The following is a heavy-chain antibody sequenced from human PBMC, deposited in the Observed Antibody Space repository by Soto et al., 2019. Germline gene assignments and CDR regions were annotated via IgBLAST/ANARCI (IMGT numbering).Heavy chain of an antibody. J-gene: IGHJ4*02. D-gene: IGHD6-19*01. CDR1: GFHFDNYG. CDR2: ITYDGSNK. CDR3: AKDRVGGTFYTPLGF. V-gene: IGHV3-30*18. Sequence: GSRRLSCQASGFHFDNYGMHWVRQAPGKGLEWVAVITYDGSNKYYADSVKGRFTISRDNSKNTLSLHLNTLKPEDTAVYHCAKDRVGGTFYTPLGFWGQGTLVTVSS.